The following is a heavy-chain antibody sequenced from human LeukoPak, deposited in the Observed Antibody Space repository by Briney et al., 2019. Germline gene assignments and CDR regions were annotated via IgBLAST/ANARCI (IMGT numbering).Heavy chain of an antibody. CDR1: GFTFSSYA. CDR2: ISGSGGST. D-gene: IGHD3-10*01. V-gene: IGHV3-23*01. CDR3: AKDGKDYYGSGSYPVDAFDI. J-gene: IGHJ3*02. Sequence: GGSLRLSCAASGFTFSSYAMSWVRQAPGKGLEWVPAISGSGGSTYYADSVKGRFTISRDNSKNTLYLQMNSLRAEDTAVYYCAKDGKDYYGSGSYPVDAFDIWGQGTMVTVSS.